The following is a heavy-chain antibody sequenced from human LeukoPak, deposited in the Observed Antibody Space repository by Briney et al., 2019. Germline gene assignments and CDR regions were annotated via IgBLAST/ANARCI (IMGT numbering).Heavy chain of an antibody. J-gene: IGHJ4*02. V-gene: IGHV4-39*01. D-gene: IGHD2-2*01. CDR1: GGSISSNSYY. CDR2: IYYSGST. Sequence: PSETLSLTCTVSGGSISSNSYYWGWIRQPPGKGLEWIGSIYYSGSTYYNPSLKSRVTISVDTSKNQFSLKLSSVTAADTAVYYCARLNIVVVPAAMGFDYWGQGTLVTVSS. CDR3: ARLNIVVVPAAMGFDY.